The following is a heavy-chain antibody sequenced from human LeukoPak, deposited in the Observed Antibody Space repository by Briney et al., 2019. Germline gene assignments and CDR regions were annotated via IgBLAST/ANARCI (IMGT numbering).Heavy chain of an antibody. CDR3: ARVSRIAGENYYYYMDV. J-gene: IGHJ6*03. CDR1: GGSISSYY. V-gene: IGHV4-59*01. D-gene: IGHD6-13*01. Sequence: SETLSLTCTVSGGSISSYYWSWIRQPPGKGLEWIGYTYYSGSTNYNPSLKSRVTISVDTSKNQFSLKLSSVTAADTAVYYCARVSRIAGENYYYYMDVWGKGTTVTVSS. CDR2: TYYSGST.